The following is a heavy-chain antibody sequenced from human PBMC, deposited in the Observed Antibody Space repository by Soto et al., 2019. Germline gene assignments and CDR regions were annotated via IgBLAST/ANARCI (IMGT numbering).Heavy chain of an antibody. D-gene: IGHD1-26*01. Sequence: SETLSLTCTVSGGSISSSSYHWGWIRQPPGKGLEWIGSIYYSGSTYYNPSLTSRVTISVDTSKNQFSLKLSSVTAADTALYYCARASIVGAGGGFDPWGQGTLVTVSS. CDR2: IYYSGST. CDR3: ARASIVGAGGGFDP. V-gene: IGHV4-39*07. CDR1: GGSISSSSYH. J-gene: IGHJ5*02.